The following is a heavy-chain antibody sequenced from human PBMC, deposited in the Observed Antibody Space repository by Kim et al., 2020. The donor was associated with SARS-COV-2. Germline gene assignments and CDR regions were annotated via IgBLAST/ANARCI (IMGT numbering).Heavy chain of an antibody. CDR2: INTNTGNP. D-gene: IGHD1-20*01. Sequence: ASVKVSCKASGYTFTSYAMNWVRQAPGQGLEWMGWINTNTGNPTYAQGFTGRFVFSLDTSVSTAYLQISSLKAEDTAVYYCAREEYITGPLKYYYYYGMDVWGQGTTVTVSS. CDR3: AREEYITGPLKYYYYYGMDV. CDR1: GYTFTSYA. J-gene: IGHJ6*02. V-gene: IGHV7-4-1*02.